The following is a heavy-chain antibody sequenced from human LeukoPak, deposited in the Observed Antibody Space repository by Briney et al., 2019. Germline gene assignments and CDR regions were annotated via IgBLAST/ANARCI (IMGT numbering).Heavy chain of an antibody. J-gene: IGHJ4*02. CDR3: ARGFLFYGHRTFDY. D-gene: IGHD2/OR15-2a*01. Sequence: SGGSLRLSCVASRIIVSSNYMTWVRQAPGKGRECVSVIYSGGSTYYADSVKGRFTISRDNSKNTLYLQMNCLRAEDTAVYYCARGFLFYGHRTFDYWGQGTLVTVSA. CDR2: IYSGGST. CDR1: RIIVSSNY. V-gene: IGHV3-53*01.